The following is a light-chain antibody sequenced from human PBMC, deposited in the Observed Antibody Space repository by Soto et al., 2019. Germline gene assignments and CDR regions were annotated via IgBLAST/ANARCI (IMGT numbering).Light chain of an antibody. CDR2: DVS. CDR3: QQYHRYST. CDR1: QSISAW. Sequence: DIQITQSPSTLSASVGDRVTITCRASQSISAWLAWYQQKPGKAPNLLIYDVSTLDSGVPSRFSGSASGTEFTLTISSLESDDFATYYCQQYHRYSTFGQGTKVDIK. V-gene: IGKV1-5*01. J-gene: IGKJ1*01.